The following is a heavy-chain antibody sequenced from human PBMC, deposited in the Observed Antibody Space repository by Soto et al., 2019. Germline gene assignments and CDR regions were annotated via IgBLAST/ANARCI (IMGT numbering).Heavy chain of an antibody. V-gene: IGHV4-4*02. CDR1: GGSISSSDW. J-gene: IGHJ4*02. Sequence: QVQLEESGPGLVKPSGTLSLTCAVSGGSISSSDWWSWVRQSPGKGLEWIGEIYQGGTTNYNPSLRSRVIISIDRSKNQFSLKLNSMTAADTAVYYCARSAGGNSFFNYWGQGTLVTVSS. CDR3: ARSAGGNSFFNY. D-gene: IGHD2-21*02. CDR2: IYQGGTT.